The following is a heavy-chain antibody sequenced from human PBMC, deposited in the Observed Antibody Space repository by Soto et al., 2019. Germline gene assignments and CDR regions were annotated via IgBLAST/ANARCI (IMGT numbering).Heavy chain of an antibody. CDR3: ARGKGMGENYFYYWLGI. D-gene: IGHD1-26*01. Sequence: GASLKVSCKASGYTFTGYYMHWVRPAPGQGLEWMGWINPNSARANSAQKFEGRVTMTRDTSISTAYMELSRLRSEDTAVYYCARGKGMGENYFYYWLGIGCQGTTVTVSS. J-gene: IGHJ6*02. CDR2: INPNSARA. V-gene: IGHV1-2*02. CDR1: GYTFTGYY.